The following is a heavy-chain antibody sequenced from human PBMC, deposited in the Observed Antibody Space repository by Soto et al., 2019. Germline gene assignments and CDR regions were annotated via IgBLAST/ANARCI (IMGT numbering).Heavy chain of an antibody. D-gene: IGHD1-1*01. CDR2: IYYSGST. CDR1: GGSISSGGYY. Sequence: QVQLQESGPGLVKPSQTLSLTCTVSGGSISSGGYYWSWIRQHPGKGLEWIGYIYYSGSTYYNPSLESRVTLSVDTSKNQFSLKLSSVTAADTAVYYCARAGNWNDYYFDYWGQGTLVTVSS. V-gene: IGHV4-31*03. CDR3: ARAGNWNDYYFDY. J-gene: IGHJ4*02.